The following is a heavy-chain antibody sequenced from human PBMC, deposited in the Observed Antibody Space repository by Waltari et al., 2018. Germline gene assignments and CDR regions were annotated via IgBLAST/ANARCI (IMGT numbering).Heavy chain of an antibody. CDR1: GHTPTRFG. CDR3: GLQPNSWVYTWFDP. J-gene: IGHJ5*02. Sequence: QIQLVQSGPELKEPGASVKVSCKASGHTPTRFGFGWVRQAPGQGPEWVGWVRPYDGNTLYARKVQGRVTMTTDTSTNTAYMGLRNLRSDDTAVYYCGLQPNSWVYTWFDPRGQGTLVSVSS. D-gene: IGHD6-13*01. V-gene: IGHV1-18*01. CDR2: VRPYDGNT.